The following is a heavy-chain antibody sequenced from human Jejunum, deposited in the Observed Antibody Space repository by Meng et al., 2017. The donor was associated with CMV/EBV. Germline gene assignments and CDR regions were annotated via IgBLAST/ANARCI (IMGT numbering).Heavy chain of an antibody. D-gene: IGHD2-15*01. J-gene: IGHJ4*02. CDR1: GFSLSTSGVG. CDR2: IYWDDDK. Sequence: SGFSLSTSGVGVGWIRRPPGKALEWLAVIYWDDDKRYSPSLKNRLTITKDTSKNQVVLTMTNMDPVDTATYYCAHRHSGEWPTPLFDYWGQGTLVTVSS. CDR3: AHRHSGEWPTPLFDY. V-gene: IGHV2-5*02.